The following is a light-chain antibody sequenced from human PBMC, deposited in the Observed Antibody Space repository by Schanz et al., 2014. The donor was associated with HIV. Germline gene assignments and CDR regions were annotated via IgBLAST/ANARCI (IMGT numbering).Light chain of an antibody. J-gene: IGLJ2*01. CDR1: TSNIGTGYD. CDR3: SSYAGSNNLV. Sequence: QSVLAQPLSVSGAPGQRVTISCTGSTSNIGTGYDVHWYQVLPGTAPKLLIFGYSNRPSGVPDRFSGSKSDSSASLTITGLQAEDEADYYCSSYAGSNNLVFGGGTKVTVL. V-gene: IGLV1-40*01. CDR2: GYS.